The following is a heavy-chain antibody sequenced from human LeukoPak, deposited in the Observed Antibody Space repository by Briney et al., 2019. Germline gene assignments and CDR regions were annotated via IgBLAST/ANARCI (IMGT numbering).Heavy chain of an antibody. J-gene: IGHJ3*02. Sequence: GGSLRLSCAASGFTFSSYSMNWVRQAPGKGLEWVSSISSSSSYIYYADSVKGRFTISRDNAKNSLYLQMNSLRAEDTAVYYCARDVLRFLEWLPHAFDIWGQGTMVTVSS. D-gene: IGHD3-3*01. CDR3: ARDVLRFLEWLPHAFDI. CDR1: GFTFSSYS. CDR2: ISSSSSYI. V-gene: IGHV3-21*01.